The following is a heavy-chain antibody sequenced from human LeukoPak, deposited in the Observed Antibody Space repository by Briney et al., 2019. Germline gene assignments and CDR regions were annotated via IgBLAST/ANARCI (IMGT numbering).Heavy chain of an antibody. CDR1: GFTFSSYA. Sequence: GGSLRLSCAASGFTFSSYAMSWVRQAPGKGLEWVSTISGGGGSTYYSDSVKGRFTISRDNSKNTLYLQMNSLRAEDTAIYYCAKENWGYNWKYDSSGSGINYWGQGTLVTFSS. CDR2: ISGGGGST. V-gene: IGHV3-23*01. J-gene: IGHJ4*02. CDR3: AKENWGYNWKYDSSGSGINY. D-gene: IGHD3-22*01.